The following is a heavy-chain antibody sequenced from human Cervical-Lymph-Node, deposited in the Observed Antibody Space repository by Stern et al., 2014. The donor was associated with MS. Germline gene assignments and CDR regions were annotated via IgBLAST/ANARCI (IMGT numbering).Heavy chain of an antibody. CDR1: GGTFRGLA. D-gene: IGHD4-17*01. J-gene: IGHJ6*02. V-gene: IGHV1-69*01. Sequence: VQLVESGAEVKKPGSSVKVSCKASGGTFRGLALNWVRQAPGPGLEWVGGIIPIRATPNYAQKFRGRVTITADESTSTVFMELGSLRADDTAVYYCATPSTVTVVIMDVWGQGTTVTVSS. CDR3: ATPSTVTVVIMDV. CDR2: IIPIRATP.